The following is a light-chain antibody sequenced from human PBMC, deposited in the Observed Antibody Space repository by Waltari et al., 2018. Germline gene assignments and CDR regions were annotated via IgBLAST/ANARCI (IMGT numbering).Light chain of an antibody. V-gene: IGKV1-5*03. J-gene: IGKJ3*01. Sequence: DIHLTQSPSTLSASVGDRFTITCRASQNIDKWLAWYQQKPGKAPKLLIYKASYLQSGVPSRFSGRGSGTEFTLTIDSLQPDDFATYHCQQYNSYSCGFGPGTTVDLK. CDR1: QNIDKW. CDR3: QQYNSYSCG. CDR2: KAS.